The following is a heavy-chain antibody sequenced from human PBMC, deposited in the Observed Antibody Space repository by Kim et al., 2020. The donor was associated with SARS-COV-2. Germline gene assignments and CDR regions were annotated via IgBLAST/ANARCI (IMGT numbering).Heavy chain of an antibody. CDR3: ARAWGYTGSSVDY. J-gene: IGHJ4*02. Sequence: GGSLRLSCAASGFTFSSYGIHWVRQAPGKGLEWVAVIWYDGTNKYYADSVKGRFTISRDNSKNTLYLQMNSLRAEDTAVYYCARAWGYTGSSVDYWGQGTLVTVSS. V-gene: IGHV3-33*01. CDR1: GFTFSSYG. D-gene: IGHD1-26*01. CDR2: IWYDGTNK.